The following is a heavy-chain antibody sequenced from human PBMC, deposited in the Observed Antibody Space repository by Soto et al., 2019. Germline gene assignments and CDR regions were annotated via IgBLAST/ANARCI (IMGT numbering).Heavy chain of an antibody. D-gene: IGHD3-22*01. Sequence: SETLSLTCAVSGGSISSSNWWSWVRQPPGKGLEWIGEIYHSGSTYSTPSLKSRVTISVDTSKNQFSLKLSSVTAADTAVYYCVGSGYSPFDYWGQGTLVTVSS. CDR1: GGSISSSNW. CDR3: VGSGYSPFDY. V-gene: IGHV4-4*02. CDR2: IYHSGST. J-gene: IGHJ4*02.